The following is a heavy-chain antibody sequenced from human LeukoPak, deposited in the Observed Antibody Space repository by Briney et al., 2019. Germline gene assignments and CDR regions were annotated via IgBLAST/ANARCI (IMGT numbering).Heavy chain of an antibody. CDR2: INHSGST. V-gene: IGHV4-34*01. Sequence: KPSETLSLTCAVYGGSFSVYYWGWIRQPPGKGLEWIGEINHSGSTNYNPSLKSRVTISVDTSKNQFSLKLSSVTAADTAVYYCARGRGYDSHWGQGTLVTVSS. CDR1: GGSFSVYY. CDR3: ARGRGYDSH. J-gene: IGHJ4*02. D-gene: IGHD5-12*01.